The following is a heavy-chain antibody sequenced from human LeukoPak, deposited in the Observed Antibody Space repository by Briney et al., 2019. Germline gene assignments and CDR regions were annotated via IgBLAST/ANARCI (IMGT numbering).Heavy chain of an antibody. J-gene: IGHJ4*02. CDR3: AREVKRAAAVLAY. CDR2: INPNSGGT. Sequence: ASVKVSCKASGYTFTGYYMHWVRQAPGQGLEWMGWINPNSGGTNYAQKFQGRVTMTRDTSISTAYMELSRLRFDDTAVYYCAREVKRAAAVLAYWGQGTLVTVSS. V-gene: IGHV1-2*02. CDR1: GYTFTGYY. D-gene: IGHD6-13*01.